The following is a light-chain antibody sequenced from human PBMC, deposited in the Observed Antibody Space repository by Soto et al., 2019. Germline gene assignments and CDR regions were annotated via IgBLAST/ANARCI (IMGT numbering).Light chain of an antibody. Sequence: IVLAQSPATLSLSPGERATISCRASHSVANNYWAWYQQKHGQAPRLIIFAASSRATGVPHRFSASGSGTDFTLTISRLEPEDFAVYFCQQYGGSPPWTFGQGTKV. J-gene: IGKJ1*01. CDR3: QQYGGSPPWT. V-gene: IGKV3-20*01. CDR1: HSVANNY. CDR2: AAS.